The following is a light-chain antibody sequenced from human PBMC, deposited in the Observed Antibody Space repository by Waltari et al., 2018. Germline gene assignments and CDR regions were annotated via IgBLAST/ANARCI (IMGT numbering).Light chain of an antibody. CDR2: EVT. J-gene: IGLJ2*01. V-gene: IGLV2-8*01. CDR3: CSFAGSNIVV. CDR1: SSDVGTYNS. Sequence: QSALTQPPSASGSPGQSVTISCTGTSSDVGTYNSVSWYQQHPGKAPNPMIYEVTKRPSGVPDRFSGAKSGNTASLTVSGLQAEDAADYYCCSFAGSNIVVFGGGTKLTVL.